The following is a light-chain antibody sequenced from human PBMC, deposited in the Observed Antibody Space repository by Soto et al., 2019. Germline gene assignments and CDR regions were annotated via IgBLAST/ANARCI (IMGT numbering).Light chain of an antibody. V-gene: IGKV3-11*01. Sequence: IAFTHCPGILCLPTGESATLPCRASESVRDELGWYQQKPGQAPRLLIFDSSNRATGIPARFSGSGYGTDFTLSISSLEPEDFAVYYCQQRLSWPITFGQGTRLKIK. CDR3: QQRLSWPIT. CDR2: DSS. CDR1: ESVRDE. J-gene: IGKJ5*01.